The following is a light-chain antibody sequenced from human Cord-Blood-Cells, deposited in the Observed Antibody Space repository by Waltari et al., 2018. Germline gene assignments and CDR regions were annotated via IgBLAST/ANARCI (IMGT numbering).Light chain of an antibody. CDR3: QQYNNWPFT. J-gene: IGKJ3*01. Sequence: EIVITQSPATLSVSPAEIATLSCRASQSVSSNLAWYQQKPGQAPRLLIYGASTRATGIPARFSGSGSGTEFTLTISSLQSEDFAVYYCQQYNNWPFTFGPGTKVDIK. CDR2: GAS. V-gene: IGKV3-15*01. CDR1: QSVSSN.